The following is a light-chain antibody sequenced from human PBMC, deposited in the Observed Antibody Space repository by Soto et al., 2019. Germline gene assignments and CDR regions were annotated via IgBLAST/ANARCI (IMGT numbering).Light chain of an antibody. CDR1: SSDVGFYSY. V-gene: IGLV2-14*03. CDR2: DVA. Sequence: QSALTQPASVSESPGQSITISCTGTSSDVGFYSYVSWYQHHPGNAPKLLIYDVANRPSGVSNRFSGSKSDNTAYLSISGLPAEDGADYYCSSYTRSGTPVFGGGTKLTVL. J-gene: IGLJ3*02. CDR3: SSYTRSGTPV.